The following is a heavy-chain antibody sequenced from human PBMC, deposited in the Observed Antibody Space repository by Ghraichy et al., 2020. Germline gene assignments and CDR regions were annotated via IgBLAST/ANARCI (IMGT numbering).Heavy chain of an antibody. V-gene: IGHV3-43*01. Sequence: GGSLRLSCAASGFTFDDYTMHWVRQAPGKGLEWVSLISWDGGSTYYADSVKGRFTISRDNSKNSLYLQMNSLRTEDTALYYCAKDMTPRYYDFWSGTFDYWGQGTLVTVSS. D-gene: IGHD3-3*01. CDR2: ISWDGGST. CDR3: AKDMTPRYYDFWSGTFDY. J-gene: IGHJ4*02. CDR1: GFTFDDYT.